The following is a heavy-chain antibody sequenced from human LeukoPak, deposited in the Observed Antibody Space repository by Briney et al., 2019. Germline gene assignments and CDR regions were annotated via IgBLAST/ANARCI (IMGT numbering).Heavy chain of an antibody. D-gene: IGHD6-13*01. CDR1: GGSISSHY. CDR3: ARVAIAGAGTRVRWFDP. Sequence: SETLSLTCTVSGGSISSHYWSWIRQPPGKGREWIGYIYYSGSTNYNPSLKSRVTISVDTSKNQFSLKLSSVTAADTAVYYCARVAIAGAGTRVRWFDPWGQGTLVTVSS. V-gene: IGHV4-59*11. J-gene: IGHJ5*02. CDR2: IYYSGST.